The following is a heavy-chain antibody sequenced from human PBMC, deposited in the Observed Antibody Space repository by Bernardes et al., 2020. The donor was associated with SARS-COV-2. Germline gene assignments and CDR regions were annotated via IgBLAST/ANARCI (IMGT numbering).Heavy chain of an antibody. V-gene: IGHV1-2*02. CDR3: AAISGSQPLKP. Sequence: ASVKVSCKATGYTFTAYYLHWVRQARGQGLEWMGSINPNSGATNYAQNFQGRVTMTRVSSNSTAYMELSRLIPDDTAVYFCAAISGSQPLKPWGQGTLVTVSS. CDR1: GYTFTAYY. J-gene: IGHJ5*02. D-gene: IGHD1-26*01. CDR2: INPNSGAT.